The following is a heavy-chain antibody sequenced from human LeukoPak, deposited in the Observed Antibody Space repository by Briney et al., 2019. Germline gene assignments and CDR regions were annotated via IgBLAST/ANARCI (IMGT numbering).Heavy chain of an antibody. Sequence: GGSLRLSCAASGFTFSSYSMNWVRQAPGKGLEWVSSISSSSSTIYYADSVKGRFTISRDNAKNSLYLQMNSLRAEDTAVYYCARDLGYDFWSGYYWGQGTLVTVSS. J-gene: IGHJ4*02. V-gene: IGHV3-48*01. D-gene: IGHD3-3*01. CDR1: GFTFSSYS. CDR3: ARDLGYDFWSGYY. CDR2: ISSSSSTI.